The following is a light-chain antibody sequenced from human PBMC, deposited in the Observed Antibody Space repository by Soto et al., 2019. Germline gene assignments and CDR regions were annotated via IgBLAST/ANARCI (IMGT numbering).Light chain of an antibody. CDR3: SSYTSSSTHV. Sequence: QSALTQPASVSGSPGQSITISCTGTSSDVGGYNFFSWYQQHPVKVPTLMIFDVNRRPSGVSDRFAGSTSGNTASLTISGLQAEDEGDYYSSSYTSSSTHVFGSGTKDTVL. CDR2: DVN. CDR1: SSDVGGYNF. V-gene: IGLV2-14*03. J-gene: IGLJ1*01.